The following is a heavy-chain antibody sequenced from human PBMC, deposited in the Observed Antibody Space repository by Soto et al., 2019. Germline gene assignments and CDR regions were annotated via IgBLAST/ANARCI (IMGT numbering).Heavy chain of an antibody. J-gene: IGHJ4*02. Sequence: GASVKVSCKASGGTFSSYAISWVRQAPGQGLEWMGGIIPIFGTANYAQKFQGRVTITADKSTSTAYMELSSLRSEDTAVYYCARAGYSGYDLDYWGQGTLVTVSS. CDR3: ARAGYSGYDLDY. CDR1: GGTFSSYA. D-gene: IGHD5-12*01. CDR2: IIPIFGTA. V-gene: IGHV1-69*06.